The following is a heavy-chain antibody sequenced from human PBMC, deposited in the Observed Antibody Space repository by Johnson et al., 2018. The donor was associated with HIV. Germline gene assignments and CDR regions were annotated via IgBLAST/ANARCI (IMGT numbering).Heavy chain of an antibody. Sequence: VQVVESGGGLVQPGGSLRLSCAASGFTVSSNYMSWVRQAPGKGLEWVSVIYSGGSTYYADSVKGRFTISRDNSKNTLYLQMNSLRAEDTAVYYCARDSGTTRLSAFDIWGQGTMVTVSS. CDR2: IYSGGST. V-gene: IGHV3-66*02. CDR1: GFTVSSNY. D-gene: IGHD1-7*01. J-gene: IGHJ3*02. CDR3: ARDSGTTRLSAFDI.